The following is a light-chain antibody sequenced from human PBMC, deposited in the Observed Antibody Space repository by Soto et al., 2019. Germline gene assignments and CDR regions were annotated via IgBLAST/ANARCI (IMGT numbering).Light chain of an antibody. CDR1: QSVNSIY. J-gene: IGKJ1*01. V-gene: IGKV3-15*01. CDR3: QQYNNWPPVT. CDR2: GAS. Sequence: EIVLTQSAGTLSLSPGERATLSCRASQSVNSIYLAWYQQKPGQAPRLLIYGASTRATGIPARFSGSGCGAEFTLTISSLQSEDFAVYYCQQYNNWPPVTFGQGTKVDIK.